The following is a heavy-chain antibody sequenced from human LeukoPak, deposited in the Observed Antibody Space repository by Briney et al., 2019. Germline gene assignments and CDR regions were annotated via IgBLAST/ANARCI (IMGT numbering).Heavy chain of an antibody. V-gene: IGHV1-2*02. Sequence: GASVKVSCKASGYTFTGYYMHWVRQAPGQGLEWMGWINPNSGGTNYAQKFQGRVTMTRDTSISTAYMELSRLRSDDTAVYYCARDGRPMRWELQRDFDNWGQGTLVTVFS. J-gene: IGHJ4*02. D-gene: IGHD2-15*01. CDR3: ARDGRPMRWELQRDFDN. CDR1: GYTFTGYY. CDR2: INPNSGGT.